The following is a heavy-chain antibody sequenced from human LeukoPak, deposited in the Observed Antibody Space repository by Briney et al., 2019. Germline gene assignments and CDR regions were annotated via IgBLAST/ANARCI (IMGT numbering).Heavy chain of an antibody. Sequence: SETLSLTCSVSGASINGYFWNWVRRTPERGLEWIGYVSHTGATTSNPTLKSRASITIDTSKRQISLSMTSVTAADSALYYCARDRRGSYYTFDVWGPGTIVSVS. CDR2: VSHTGAT. D-gene: IGHD1-26*01. CDR1: GASINGYF. J-gene: IGHJ3*01. CDR3: ARDRRGSYYTFDV. V-gene: IGHV4-59*01.